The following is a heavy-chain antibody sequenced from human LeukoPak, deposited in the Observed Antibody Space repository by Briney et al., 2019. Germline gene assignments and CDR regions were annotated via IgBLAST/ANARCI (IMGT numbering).Heavy chain of an antibody. V-gene: IGHV3-48*03. CDR2: ISSSGSTI. Sequence: GGSLRLSCAASGFTFSSYEMNWVRQAPGKGLEWVSYISSSGSTIYYADSVKGRFTISRDNAKNSLYLQMNSLRAEDTAVYYCARETPSSSSHFDYWGQGTLVTVSS. CDR1: GFTFSSYE. CDR3: ARETPSSSSHFDY. J-gene: IGHJ4*02. D-gene: IGHD6-6*01.